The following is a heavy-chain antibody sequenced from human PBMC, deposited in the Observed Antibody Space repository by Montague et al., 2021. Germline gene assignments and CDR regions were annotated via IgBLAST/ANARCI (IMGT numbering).Heavy chain of an antibody. D-gene: IGHD6-19*01. J-gene: IGHJ4*02. Sequence: TASYNPSLKSRVTISVDTSSNQFSLQLTSVTAADTAVYYCARRPSSGWSFDYWGQGTQVSVSS. V-gene: IGHV4-59*08. CDR3: ARRPSSGWSFDY. CDR2: TA.